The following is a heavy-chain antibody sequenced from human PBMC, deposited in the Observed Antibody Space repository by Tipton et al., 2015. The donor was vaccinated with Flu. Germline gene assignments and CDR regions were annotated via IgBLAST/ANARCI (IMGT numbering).Heavy chain of an antibody. V-gene: IGHV4-61*02. CDR1: GGSISSGSYY. Sequence: TLSLTCTVSGGSISSGSYYWSWIRQPAGKELEWIGRIYTSGSTNYNPSLKSRVTISVDTSKNQFSLKLSSVTAADTAAYYCARGSSYYYDTLKYWGQGTLVTVSS. J-gene: IGHJ4*02. CDR2: IYTSGST. D-gene: IGHD3-22*01. CDR3: ARGSSYYYDTLKY.